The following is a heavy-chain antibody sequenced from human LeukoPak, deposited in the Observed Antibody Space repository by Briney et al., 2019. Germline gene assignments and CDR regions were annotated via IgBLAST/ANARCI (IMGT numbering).Heavy chain of an antibody. CDR1: GYTFTSCY. D-gene: IGHD1-26*01. J-gene: IGHJ4*02. CDR2: IIPIFGTA. V-gene: IGHV1-69*13. Sequence: SVKVSCRASGYTFTSCYMHWVRQAPGQGLEWVGGIIPIFGTANYAQKFQGRVTITADESTSTAYMELSSLRSEDTAVYYCAREGGSNHTVAYFDYWGQGTLVTVSS. CDR3: AREGGSNHTVAYFDY.